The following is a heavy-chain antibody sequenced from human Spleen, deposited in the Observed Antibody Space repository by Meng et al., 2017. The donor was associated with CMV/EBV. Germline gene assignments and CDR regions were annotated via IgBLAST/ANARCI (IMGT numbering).Heavy chain of an antibody. J-gene: IGHJ4*02. CDR3: AKDGGWELPHDY. Sequence: GESLKISCAASGFTFSSYAMSWVRQAPGKGLEWVSATSGSGGSTYYADSVKGRFTISRDNSKNTLYLQMNSLRAEDTAVYYCAKDGGWELPHDYWGQGTLVTVSS. CDR2: TSGSGGST. D-gene: IGHD1-26*01. CDR1: GFTFSSYA. V-gene: IGHV3-23*01.